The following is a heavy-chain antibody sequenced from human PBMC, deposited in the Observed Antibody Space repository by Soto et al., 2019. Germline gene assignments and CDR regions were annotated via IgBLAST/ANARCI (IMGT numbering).Heavy chain of an antibody. V-gene: IGHV3-30*18. CDR2: ISYDGSNK. Sequence: GGSLRLSCAASGFTFSSYGMHWVRQAPGKGLEWVAVISYDGSNKYYADSVKGRFTISRDNSKNTLYLQMNSLRAEDTAVYYCANGIKPGIAAAGTLWFDPWGQGTLVTVS. CDR3: ANGIKPGIAAAGTLWFDP. CDR1: GFTFSSYG. D-gene: IGHD6-13*01. J-gene: IGHJ5*02.